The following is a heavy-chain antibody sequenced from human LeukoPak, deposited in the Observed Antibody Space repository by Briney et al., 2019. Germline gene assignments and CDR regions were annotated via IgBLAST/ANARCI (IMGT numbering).Heavy chain of an antibody. CDR2: MSYSGSST. D-gene: IGHD6-6*01. Sequence: GGSLRLSCAASGFTFSSYAMNWVREAPGKGLVWVSAMSYSGSSTYYADSVKGSFTISRDNSKNTLYLQMNSLRAEDTAVYYCAKDRSSSFSGFLEYWGQGTLVTVSS. CDR1: GFTFSSYA. V-gene: IGHV3-23*01. J-gene: IGHJ4*02. CDR3: AKDRSSSFSGFLEY.